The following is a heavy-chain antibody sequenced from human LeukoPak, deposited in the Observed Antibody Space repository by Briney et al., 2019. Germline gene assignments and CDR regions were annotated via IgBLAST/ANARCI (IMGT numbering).Heavy chain of an antibody. CDR1: GGSISSSSYY. J-gene: IGHJ4*02. CDR3: ARLSLRFLEWLPDYFDY. V-gene: IGHV4-39*07. CDR2: IYYSGST. Sequence: SETLSLTCTVSGGSISSSSYYWGWIRQPPGKGLEWIGSIYYSGSTYYNPSLKSRVTISVDTSKNQFSLKLSSVTAADTAVYYCARLSLRFLEWLPDYFDYWGQGTLVTVSS. D-gene: IGHD3-3*01.